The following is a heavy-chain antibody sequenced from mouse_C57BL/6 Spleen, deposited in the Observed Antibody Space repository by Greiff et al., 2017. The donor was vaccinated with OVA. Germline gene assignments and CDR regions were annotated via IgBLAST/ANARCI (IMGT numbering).Heavy chain of an antibody. CDR2: IRSKSNNYAT. V-gene: IGHV10-1*01. CDR1: GFSFNTYA. CDR3: VRQNGNYGEVVYFDY. J-gene: IGHJ2*01. Sequence: EVQLVESGGGLVQPKGSLKLSCAASGFSFNTYAMNWVRQAPGKGLEWVARIRSKSNNYATYYADSVKDRFTISRDDSESMLYLQMNNLKTEDTAMYYCVRQNGNYGEVVYFDYWGQGTTLTVSS. D-gene: IGHD2-1*01.